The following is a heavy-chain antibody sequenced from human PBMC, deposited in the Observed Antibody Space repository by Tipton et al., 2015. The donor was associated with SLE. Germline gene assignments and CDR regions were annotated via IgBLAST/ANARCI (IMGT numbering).Heavy chain of an antibody. CDR3: ARRHYSGPFDS. D-gene: IGHD5-12*01. CDR2: IFYTGST. J-gene: IGHJ4*02. CDR1: DGSFTHYY. V-gene: IGHV4-39*07. Sequence: TLSLTCAVYDGSFTHYYWGWIRQPPGKGLEWIGSIFYTGSTYYNPSLKSRVSFSIDTSKHQFSLKLNSVTAADTAVYYCARRHYSGPFDSWGQGTLVTVSS.